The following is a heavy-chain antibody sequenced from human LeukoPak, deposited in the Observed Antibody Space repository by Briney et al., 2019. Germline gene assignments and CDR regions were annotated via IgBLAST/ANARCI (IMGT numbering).Heavy chain of an antibody. Sequence: GGSLRLSCAASGFTFSSYAMSWVRQAPGKGLEWVSGISGSGGSTVYADSVKGRFTISRDNSKNSLYLQMNSLRAEDTAVYYCAKEKAPHGRYYFDYWGQGTLVTVSS. J-gene: IGHJ4*02. V-gene: IGHV3-23*01. D-gene: IGHD1-14*01. CDR1: GFTFSSYA. CDR3: AKEKAPHGRYYFDY. CDR2: ISGSGGST.